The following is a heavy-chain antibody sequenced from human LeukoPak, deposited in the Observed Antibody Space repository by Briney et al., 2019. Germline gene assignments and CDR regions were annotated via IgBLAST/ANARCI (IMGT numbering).Heavy chain of an antibody. V-gene: IGHV5-51*01. CDR1: GYSFTSYW. CDR2: IYPGDSDT. J-gene: IGHJ4*02. D-gene: IGHD4-23*01. Sequence: GESLKISCKGSGYSFTSYWIGWVRQMPGKGLEWMGIIYPGDSDTRYSPSFQGQVTISADKSISTAYLQWSSLKASDTAMYYCAGHSVDPEGPTTFDYWGQGTLVTVSS. CDR3: AGHSVDPEGPTTFDY.